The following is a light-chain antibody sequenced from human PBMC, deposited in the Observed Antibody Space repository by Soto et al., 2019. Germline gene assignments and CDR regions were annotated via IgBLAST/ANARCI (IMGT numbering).Light chain of an antibody. CDR2: AAS. CDR1: QNIYSY. J-gene: IGKJ4*01. Sequence: DIQMTQSPSSLSASVADRVTITCRASQNIYSYLNWYQQKTGKAPKILIYAASTLQSGVPSRFRGSGSGTDFTLTTSRPQPEDFETYYCQQLNSYPPTFGGGTKVDIK. CDR3: QQLNSYPPT. V-gene: IGKV1-39*01.